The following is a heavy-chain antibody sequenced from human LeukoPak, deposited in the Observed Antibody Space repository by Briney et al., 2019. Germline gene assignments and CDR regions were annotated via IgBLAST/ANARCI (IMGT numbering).Heavy chain of an antibody. J-gene: IGHJ6*03. V-gene: IGHV3-64*01. Sequence: GGSLRLSCAAPGFTFSSYAMHWVRQAPGKGLEYVSAISSNGGSTYYANSVKGRFTISRDNSKNSLYLQMNSLRAEDTAVYYCAREGDTAMEAMNSNTNYYYYYMDVWGKGTTVTVSS. CDR3: AREGDTAMEAMNSNTNYYYYYMDV. CDR2: ISSNGGST. CDR1: GFTFSSYA. D-gene: IGHD5-18*01.